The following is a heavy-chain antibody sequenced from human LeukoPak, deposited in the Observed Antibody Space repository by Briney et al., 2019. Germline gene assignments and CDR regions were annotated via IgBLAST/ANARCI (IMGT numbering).Heavy chain of an antibody. V-gene: IGHV6-1*01. Sequence: PSQTLSLTCALSGDSVSSNRAAWNWVRQSPSRGLEWLGSTYYRSKWYNDYAGSVKSLITINPDTSKNQFSLQLNSVTPEDTAVYYCVRGTLDYYDSSGYPFDYWGQGTLVTVSS. CDR3: VRGTLDYYDSSGYPFDY. CDR2: TYYRSKWYN. J-gene: IGHJ4*02. D-gene: IGHD3-22*01. CDR1: GDSVSSNRAA.